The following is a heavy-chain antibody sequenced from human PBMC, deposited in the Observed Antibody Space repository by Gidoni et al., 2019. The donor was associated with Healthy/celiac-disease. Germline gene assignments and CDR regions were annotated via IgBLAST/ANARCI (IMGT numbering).Heavy chain of an antibody. D-gene: IGHD6-13*01. Sequence: QITLKESGPTLVKPTQTLTLTCTFSGFSLSPSGVGVGWIRQPPGKALEWLALIYWDDDKRYSPSLKSRLTITKDTSKNQVVLTMTNMDPVDTATYYCAHRGIAAPRSRYWFDPWGQGTLVTVSS. V-gene: IGHV2-5*02. CDR2: IYWDDDK. CDR1: GFSLSPSGVG. CDR3: AHRGIAAPRSRYWFDP. J-gene: IGHJ5*02.